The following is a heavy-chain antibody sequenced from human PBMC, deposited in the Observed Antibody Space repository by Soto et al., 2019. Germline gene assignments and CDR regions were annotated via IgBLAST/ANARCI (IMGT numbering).Heavy chain of an antibody. D-gene: IGHD3-10*01. Sequence: HLVQSGPEVKKPGASITVSCKTSGDTFTNFGLSWVRQAPGQGLEWMGWIATYNSNRNYAQKFPGRLTLTTDTSTSTAYMELKSLRYDDTAVYYCATVIRGVVNWFDPWWQGTLGTVAS. V-gene: IGHV1-18*01. CDR1: GDTFTNFG. J-gene: IGHJ5*02. CDR3: ATVIRGVVNWFDP. CDR2: IATYNSNR.